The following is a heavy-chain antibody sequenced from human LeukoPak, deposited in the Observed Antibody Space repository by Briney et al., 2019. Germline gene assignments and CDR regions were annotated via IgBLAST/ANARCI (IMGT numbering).Heavy chain of an antibody. Sequence: ASVKVSCKASGYTFTGYYIHWVRQAPGQGLEWMAWINPDSGDSYSAPKFQGRVTMTRDTSISTAYMELSSLRSEDTAVYYCARGGTGTTEIDYWGQGTLVTVSS. V-gene: IGHV1-2*02. CDR3: ARGGTGTTEIDY. J-gene: IGHJ4*02. CDR2: INPDSGDS. CDR1: GYTFTGYY. D-gene: IGHD1-1*01.